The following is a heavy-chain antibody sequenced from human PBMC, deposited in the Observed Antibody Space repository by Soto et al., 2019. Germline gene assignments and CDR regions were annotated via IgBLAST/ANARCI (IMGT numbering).Heavy chain of an antibody. V-gene: IGHV3-23*01. CDR3: AKENYYDTSGSPRGSYDY. CDR1: GFTFSSYA. CDR2: ISGSGGST. D-gene: IGHD3-22*01. Sequence: GGSLRLSCAASGFTFSSYAMSWVRQAPGKGLEWVSAISGSGGSTYYADSVKGRFTISRDNSKNTLYLQMNSLRAEDTAVYYCAKENYYDTSGSPRGSYDYWGQGTLVTVSS. J-gene: IGHJ4*02.